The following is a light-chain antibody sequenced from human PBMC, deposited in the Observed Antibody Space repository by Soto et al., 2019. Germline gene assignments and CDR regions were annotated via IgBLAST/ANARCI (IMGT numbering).Light chain of an antibody. Sequence: QSALTQPASVSGSPGQSITISCTGTSSDVGGYNLVSWYQQNPGEAPKVIIYDVSYRPSGVSNRFSGSKSGNTASLTISGLQAEDEADYFCSSYTVSSTPVVFGGGTKLTVL. CDR1: SSDVGGYNL. V-gene: IGLV2-14*01. CDR3: SSYTVSSTPVV. J-gene: IGLJ2*01. CDR2: DVS.